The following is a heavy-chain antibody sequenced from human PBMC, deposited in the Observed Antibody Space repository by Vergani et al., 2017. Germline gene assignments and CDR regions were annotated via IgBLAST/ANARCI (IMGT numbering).Heavy chain of an antibody. Sequence: EVQLVESGGGLVQPGRSLRLSCAASGFTFDDYAMHWVRQAPGKGLEWVSGISGSGGSTYYADSVKGRFTISRDNSKNTLYLQMNSLRAEDTAVYYCAKGPLEWLFVDAFDIWGHGTMVTVS. J-gene: IGHJ3*02. CDR3: AKGPLEWLFVDAFDI. CDR2: ISGSGGST. D-gene: IGHD3-3*01. V-gene: IGHV3-23*04. CDR1: GFTFDDYA.